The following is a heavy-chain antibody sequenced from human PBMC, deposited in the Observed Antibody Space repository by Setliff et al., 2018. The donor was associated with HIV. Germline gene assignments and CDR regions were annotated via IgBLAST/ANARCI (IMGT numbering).Heavy chain of an antibody. J-gene: IGHJ4*02. Sequence: PSETLSLTCTVSGDSIRGYYWSWIRQPPGKGLEWMGYVFYTGFAAYNPSLKSRLTISVDTSKNHISLRLSSVTAADTAVYYCARHVTVVAYFETLAGSFNYWGQGTLVTVSS. CDR2: VFYTGFA. V-gene: IGHV4-59*08. D-gene: IGHD2-21*01. CDR3: ARHVTVVAYFETLAGSFNY. CDR1: GDSIRGYY.